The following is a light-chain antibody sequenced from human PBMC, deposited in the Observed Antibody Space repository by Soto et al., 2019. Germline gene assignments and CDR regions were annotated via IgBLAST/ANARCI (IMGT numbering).Light chain of an antibody. J-gene: IGKJ2*01. CDR3: QQSYNIPYT. CDR1: RSISSY. Sequence: DIQLIQPPSSLSASVGDRVTLTCRTSRSISSYLNWFQQKPWKAPKLLISAASGLQSWVPSRFSGSGSGTDFTLTVTTLEPEDFATYYCQQSYNIPYTFGQGTKLEIK. CDR2: AAS. V-gene: IGKV1-39*01.